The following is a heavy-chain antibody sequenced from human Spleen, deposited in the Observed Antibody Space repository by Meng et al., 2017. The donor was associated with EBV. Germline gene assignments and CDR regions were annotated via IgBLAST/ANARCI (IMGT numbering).Heavy chain of an antibody. CDR2: IYYSGST. CDR1: GGSISSHSHS. Sequence: HLQQSGPGLVKPSETLSLTCTVPGGSISSHSHSWDWLRQPPGKGLEWIGSIYYSGSTSLRSRLTISVDTSKNQFSLSLSSVTAADTAVYYCARSIGFGINSGGFDYWGQGNLVTVSS. CDR3: ARSIGFGINSGGFDY. D-gene: IGHD4-23*01. V-gene: IGHV4-39*07. J-gene: IGHJ4*02.